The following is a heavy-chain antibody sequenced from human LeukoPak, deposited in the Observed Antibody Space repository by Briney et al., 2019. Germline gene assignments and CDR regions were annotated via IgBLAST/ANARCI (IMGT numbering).Heavy chain of an antibody. V-gene: IGHV3-33*01. J-gene: IGHJ4*02. CDR1: GFTFSSYG. D-gene: IGHD3-22*01. CDR2: IWYDGSNK. Sequence: PGGSLRLSCAASGFTFSSYGMHWVRQAPGKGLEWVAVIWYDGSNKYYADSVKGRFTISRDNSKNTLYLQMNSPRAEDTAVYYCARDGPGGYDSSGRTFWGQGTLVTVSS. CDR3: ARDGPGGYDSSGRTF.